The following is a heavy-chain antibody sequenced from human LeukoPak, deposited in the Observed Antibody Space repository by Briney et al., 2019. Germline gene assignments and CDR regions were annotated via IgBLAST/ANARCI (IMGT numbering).Heavy chain of an antibody. J-gene: IGHJ3*02. CDR3: AKAQDDDAFDI. V-gene: IGHV3-30*18. D-gene: IGHD1-1*01. Sequence: GGSLRLSCAASGFTLSSYAMSWVRQAPGKGLEWVAVISYDGSNKYYADSVKGRFTISRDNSKNTLYLQMNSLRAEDTAVYYRAKAQDDDAFDIWGQGTMVTVSS. CDR2: ISYDGSNK. CDR1: GFTLSSYA.